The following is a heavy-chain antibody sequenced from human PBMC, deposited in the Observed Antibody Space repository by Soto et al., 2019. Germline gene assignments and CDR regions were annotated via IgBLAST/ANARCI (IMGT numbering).Heavy chain of an antibody. Sequence: ASVKVSCKASGYTFTSYGISWVRQAPGQGLEWMGWISAYNGNTNYAQKLQGRVTMTTDTSTSTAYMELRSLRSDDTAVYYCARGHVFWSAPPSWEVGGKGTRVPVPS. J-gene: IGHJ6*03. CDR2: ISAYNGNT. CDR3: ARGHVFWSAPPSWEV. CDR1: GYTFTSYG. D-gene: IGHD3-3*01. V-gene: IGHV1-18*01.